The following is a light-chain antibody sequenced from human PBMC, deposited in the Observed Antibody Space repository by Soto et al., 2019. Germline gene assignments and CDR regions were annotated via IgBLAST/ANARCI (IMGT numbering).Light chain of an antibody. CDR1: QGISTY. Sequence: DIQMTQSPSSLSASVGDRVTITCRASQGISTYLVWYQQKPGTVPKLLIFAASTLQSGVPSRFSGSGSGTDFTLTISSLQTEDVATYYCQNYNDAPWTFGQGTKVEIK. V-gene: IGKV1-27*01. CDR3: QNYNDAPWT. J-gene: IGKJ1*01. CDR2: AAS.